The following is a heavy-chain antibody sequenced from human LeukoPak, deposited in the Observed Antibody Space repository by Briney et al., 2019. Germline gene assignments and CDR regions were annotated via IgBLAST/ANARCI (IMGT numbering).Heavy chain of an antibody. V-gene: IGHV4-39*07. Sequence: SETLSLTCTVSGGSISSSSYYWGWIRQPPGKGLEWIGSIYYSGSTYYNPSLKSRVTISVDTSKNQFSLKLSSVTAADTAVYYCARRSSYRMVRGTYYYYYYYMDVWGKGTTVTISS. J-gene: IGHJ6*03. CDR3: ARRSSYRMVRGTYYYYYYYMDV. CDR2: IYYSGST. CDR1: GGSISSSSYY. D-gene: IGHD3-10*01.